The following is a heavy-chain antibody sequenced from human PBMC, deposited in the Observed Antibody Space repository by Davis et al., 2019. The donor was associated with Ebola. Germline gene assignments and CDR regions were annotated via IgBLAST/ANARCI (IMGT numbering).Heavy chain of an antibody. V-gene: IGHV1-3*01. CDR3: ARGRTVTGTRGLSWFDP. CDR2: INAGDGKI. J-gene: IGHJ5*02. CDR1: GYTFINYA. D-gene: IGHD6-19*01. Sequence: ASVKVSCKASGYTFINYAIHWVRQAPGQRLEWMGWINAGDGKIIYSENFQGRLTITRDTSATTAYMELSSLRSEDTAAYYRARGRTVTGTRGLSWFDPWGPGTLVTVSS.